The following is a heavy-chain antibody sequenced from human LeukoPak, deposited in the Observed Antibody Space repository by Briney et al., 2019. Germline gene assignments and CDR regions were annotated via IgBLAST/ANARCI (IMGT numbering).Heavy chain of an antibody. Sequence: GGSLRLSCAASGFTFSSYSMKWVRQAPGKGLEWVSSISSTSSYIYFADSVKGRFTISRDNGKDVVSLQMNSLRAEDTAVYYCARGVYWQQEHYGMDVWGQGTTVTVSS. CDR1: GFTFSSYS. J-gene: IGHJ6*02. V-gene: IGHV3-21*01. CDR2: ISSTSSYI. CDR3: ARGVYWQQEHYGMDV. D-gene: IGHD6-13*01.